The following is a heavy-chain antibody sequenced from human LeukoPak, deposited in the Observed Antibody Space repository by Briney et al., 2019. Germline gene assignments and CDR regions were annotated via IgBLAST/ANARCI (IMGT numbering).Heavy chain of an antibody. V-gene: IGHV3-7*01. Sequence: GGSLRLSCAASGFTFSSCWMNWVRQAPGKGLEWVANIKQDGTEKYFVDSVKGRFTIPRDNAKNSLYLQMNSLRAEDTAVYYCARGHSSGWRISTRPLHYWGQGTLVTVSS. CDR1: GFTFSSCW. CDR2: IKQDGTEK. CDR3: ARGHSSGWRISTRPLHY. J-gene: IGHJ4*02. D-gene: IGHD6-19*01.